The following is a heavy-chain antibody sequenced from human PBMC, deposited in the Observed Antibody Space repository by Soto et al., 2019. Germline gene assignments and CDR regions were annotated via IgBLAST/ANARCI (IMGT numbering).Heavy chain of an antibody. CDR1: GGSFSGYY. V-gene: IGHV4-34*01. CDR3: ARCSSSWFRGRGYFDY. J-gene: IGHJ4*02. Sequence: QVQLQQWGAGLLKPSETLSLTCAVYGGSFSGYYWSWIRQPPGKGLEWIGEINHSGSTNYNPSLKIRVTISVDTSKNQFSLKLSSVTAADTAVYYCARCSSSWFRGRGYFDYWGQGTLVTVSS. CDR2: INHSGST. D-gene: IGHD6-13*01.